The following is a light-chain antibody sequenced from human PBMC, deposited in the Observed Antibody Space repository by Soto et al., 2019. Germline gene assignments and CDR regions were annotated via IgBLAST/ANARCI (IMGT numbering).Light chain of an antibody. CDR2: YAS. CDR3: QHYASFSPA. Sequence: DVPMTQSPSTLSASVGDRVTITCRASQSINNYLAWYQLRPGKAPRLLIYYASTLDRGVPSRFSGSGSGTEFTLTIISLQPDDFATYYCQHYASFSPAFGQGTKVGI. V-gene: IGKV1-5*01. J-gene: IGKJ1*01. CDR1: QSINNY.